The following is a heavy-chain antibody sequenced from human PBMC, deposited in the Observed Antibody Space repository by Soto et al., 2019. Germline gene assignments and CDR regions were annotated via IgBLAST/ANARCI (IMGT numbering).Heavy chain of an antibody. CDR2: ISYDGSNK. J-gene: IGHJ4*02. V-gene: IGHV3-30-3*01. Sequence: QVQLVESGGGVVQPGRSLRLSCAASGFTFSSYAMHWVRQAPGKGLELVAVISYDGSNKYYADSVKGRFTISRDNSKNTLYLQMNSLRAEDTAVYYCARDRGNWGFDYWGQGTLVTVSS. CDR3: ARDRGNWGFDY. CDR1: GFTFSSYA. D-gene: IGHD7-27*01.